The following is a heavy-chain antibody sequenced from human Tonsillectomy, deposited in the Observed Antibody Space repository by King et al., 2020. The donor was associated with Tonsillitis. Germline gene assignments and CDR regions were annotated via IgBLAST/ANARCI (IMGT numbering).Heavy chain of an antibody. V-gene: IGHV4-34*01. CDR2: INHSGST. CDR3: ARDQTISVYYYYYYMDV. CDR1: GGSFSGYY. D-gene: IGHD3-3*01. Sequence: HVQLQQWGAGLLKPSETLSLTCAVYGGSFSGYYWSWIRQPPGKGLEWIGEINHSGSTNYNPSLKSRVTISVDTSKNQFSLKLSSVTAADTAVYYCARDQTISVYYYYYYMDVWGKGTTVTVSS. J-gene: IGHJ6*03.